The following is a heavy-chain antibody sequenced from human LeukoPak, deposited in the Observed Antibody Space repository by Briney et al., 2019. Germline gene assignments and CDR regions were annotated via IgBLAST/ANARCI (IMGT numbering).Heavy chain of an antibody. CDR3: ARALDSSSSRYQAFEY. Sequence: PGGSLRLSCAASGFTFSSYAMSWVRQAPGKGLEWVSGISGSGGTTYYADSVKGRFTIARDNSKNTLYLQMNSLRAEDTAVYYCARALDSSSSRYQAFEYWGQGTLVTVSS. D-gene: IGHD2-2*01. V-gene: IGHV3-23*01. CDR1: GFTFSSYA. CDR2: ISGSGGTT. J-gene: IGHJ4*02.